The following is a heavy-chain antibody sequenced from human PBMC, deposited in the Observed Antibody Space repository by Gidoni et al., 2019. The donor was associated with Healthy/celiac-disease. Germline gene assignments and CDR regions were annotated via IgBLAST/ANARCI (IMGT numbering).Heavy chain of an antibody. V-gene: IGHV1-69*08. CDR3: ARDGPNYGGNSMGDY. D-gene: IGHD4-17*01. Sequence: QVQLVQSGAEVKKPGSSEKVSCKASGGTFSSYTISWVRQAPGQGLEWMGRIIPILGIANYAQKFQGRVTITADKSTSTAYMELSSLRSEDTAVYYCARDGPNYGGNSMGDYWGQGTLVTVSS. CDR1: GGTFSSYT. J-gene: IGHJ4*02. CDR2: IIPILGIA.